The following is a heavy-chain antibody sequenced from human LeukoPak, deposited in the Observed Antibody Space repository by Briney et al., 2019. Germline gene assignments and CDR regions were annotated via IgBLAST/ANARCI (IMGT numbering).Heavy chain of an antibody. CDR2: ITSSSSYI. V-gene: IGHV3-21*01. CDR1: GFTFSTYT. D-gene: IGHD2-2*02. Sequence: GGSLRLSCAASGFTFSTYTMTWVRQAPGKGLEWVSSITSSSSYIYYADSVKGRFTISRDNAKNSLYLQMNSLRAEDTAVYYCARDQDIVVVPDAISYYYAMDVWGQGTTVTVSS. CDR3: ARDQDIVVVPDAISYYYAMDV. J-gene: IGHJ6*02.